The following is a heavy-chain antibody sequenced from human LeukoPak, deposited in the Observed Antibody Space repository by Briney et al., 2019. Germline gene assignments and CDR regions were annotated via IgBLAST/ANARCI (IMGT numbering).Heavy chain of an antibody. D-gene: IGHD3-10*01. CDR1: GYTFTSYD. Sequence: ASVKVSCKASGYTFTSYDINWVRHAPGQGLEWMGWINPNSGGTSYAQKFKGRVTMTRDTSINTVYMELSRLGSDDTAVYYCARDYELGTPGSAYEFFDYWGQGTLVTVSS. J-gene: IGHJ4*02. CDR2: INPNSGGT. V-gene: IGHV1-2*02. CDR3: ARDYELGTPGSAYEFFDY.